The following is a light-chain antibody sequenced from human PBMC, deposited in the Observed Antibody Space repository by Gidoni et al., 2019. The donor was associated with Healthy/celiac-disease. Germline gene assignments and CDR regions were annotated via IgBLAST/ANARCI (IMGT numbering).Light chain of an antibody. J-gene: IGKJ2*01. CDR2: GAS. Sequence: EIVMTQSPATLSVSPGERATLSCRASQSVSSNLAWYQQKPGQAPGLLIYGASIRATGTPASFSGSGSGTEFTLTISSLQSEDFVVYYCQQYDKWPPTFGQGTKLEIK. CDR1: QSVSSN. V-gene: IGKV3-15*01. CDR3: QQYDKWPPT.